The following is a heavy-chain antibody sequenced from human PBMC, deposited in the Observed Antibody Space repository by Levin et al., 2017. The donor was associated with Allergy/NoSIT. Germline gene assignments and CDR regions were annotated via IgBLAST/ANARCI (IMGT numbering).Heavy chain of an antibody. D-gene: IGHD3-10*01. J-gene: IGHJ6*02. CDR3: ARVRGYGSGSYLTKNYYYGMDV. CDR1: GGSISSYY. CDR2: IYYSGST. V-gene: IGHV4-59*01. Sequence: SQTLSLTCTVSGGSISSYYWSWIRQPPGKGLEWIGYIYYSGSTNYNPSLKSRVTISVDTSKNQFSLKLSSVTAADTAVYYCARVRGYGSGSYLTKNYYYGMDVWGQGTTVTVSS.